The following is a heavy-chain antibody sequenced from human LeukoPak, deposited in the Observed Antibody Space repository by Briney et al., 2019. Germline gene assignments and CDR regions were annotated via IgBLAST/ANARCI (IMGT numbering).Heavy chain of an antibody. V-gene: IGHV3-23*01. Sequence: AGGSLRLSCAASGFTFSTYAMTWVRQAPGKGLDWVSTITGSGGTTNYADSVKGRFTISRDNSKNTLFLQMNNLRAEDTAVYYCAKATGSGFYFDYWGQGTLVTVSS. J-gene: IGHJ4*02. D-gene: IGHD3-22*01. CDR2: ITGSGGTT. CDR3: AKATGSGFYFDY. CDR1: GFTFSTYA.